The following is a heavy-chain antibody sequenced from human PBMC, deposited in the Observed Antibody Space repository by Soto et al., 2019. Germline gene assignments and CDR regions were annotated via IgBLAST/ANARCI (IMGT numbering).Heavy chain of an antibody. V-gene: IGHV4-59*01. CDR1: GGSISSYY. J-gene: IGHJ6*02. CDR3: ARGNLPYYYYGMDV. Sequence: TSETLSLTCTVSGGSISSYYWIWVRQPPGKGLEWIGYIYYSGSTNYNPSLKSRVTISVDTSKNQFSLKLSSVTAADTAVYYCARGNLPYYYYGMDVWGQGTTVTVSS. CDR2: IYYSGST.